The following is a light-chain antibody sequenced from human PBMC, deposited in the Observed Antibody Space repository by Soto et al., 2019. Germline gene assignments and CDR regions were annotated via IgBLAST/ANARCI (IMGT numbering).Light chain of an antibody. CDR2: DAS. CDR3: QQRSTWPLT. Sequence: EIVLTQSPATLSLSPGERATLSCRATQSVSSYLAWYQHKPGQAPRLLIYDASNRATGIPARFSGSGSGTDFTLTISSLEPEDIAVYYCQQRSTWPLTFGGGTKVEIK. V-gene: IGKV3-11*01. J-gene: IGKJ4*01. CDR1: QSVSSY.